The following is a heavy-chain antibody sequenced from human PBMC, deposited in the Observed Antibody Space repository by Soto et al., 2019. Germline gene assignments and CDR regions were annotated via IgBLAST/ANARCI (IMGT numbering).Heavy chain of an antibody. J-gene: IGHJ6*02. CDR3: ATIDYDFWSGSKGDFYYYGLAV. CDR1: SVSVSSGSYY. CDR2: IYFSGST. V-gene: IGHV4-61*01. D-gene: IGHD3-3*01. Sequence: ASETLSLTCTVSSVSVSSGSYYWSWIRQPPGKGLEWIGYIYFSGSTSYNPSLKSRVTISLDTSNNQFSLRLNSLTAADTAVYYCATIDYDFWSGSKGDFYYYGLAVWGQGATVTVSS.